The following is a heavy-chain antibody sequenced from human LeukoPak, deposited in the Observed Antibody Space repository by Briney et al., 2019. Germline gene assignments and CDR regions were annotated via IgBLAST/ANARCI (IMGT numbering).Heavy chain of an antibody. CDR3: ARGPYSSSWYGDY. D-gene: IGHD6-13*01. Sequence: GASVKVSCKASGGTFSSYAISWVRQAPGQGLEWMGRIIPILGIANYAQKFQGRVTITADKSTSTAYMELSSLRSEDTAVYYCARGPYSSSWYGDYWGQGTPVTVSS. CDR1: GGTFSSYA. J-gene: IGHJ4*02. V-gene: IGHV1-69*04. CDR2: IIPILGIA.